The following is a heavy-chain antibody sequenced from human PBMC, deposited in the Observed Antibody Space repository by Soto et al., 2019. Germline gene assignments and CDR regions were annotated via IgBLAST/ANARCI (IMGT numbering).Heavy chain of an antibody. J-gene: IGHJ5*02. Sequence: DVQLVESGGGLVQPGGSLRLSCTASGFIFSNYEMNWVRQAPGKGLEWVAYISVSGRTIYYADSVKGRSTISRDNAKKSLFLQMDSLRAEDTAVYHCARDGSRDTPLAGLYKWFVPWGQGTQVTVSS. D-gene: IGHD5-18*01. CDR3: ARDGSRDTPLAGLYKWFVP. CDR2: ISVSGRTI. CDR1: GFIFSNYE. V-gene: IGHV3-48*03.